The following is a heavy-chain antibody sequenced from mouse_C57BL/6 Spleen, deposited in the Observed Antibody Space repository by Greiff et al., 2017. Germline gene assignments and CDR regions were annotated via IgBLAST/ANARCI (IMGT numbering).Heavy chain of an antibody. Sequence: EVMLVESGGVLVKPGASLKLSCTASGFTFSDYGMHWVRQAPGKGLEWIAYISSGSSTIYYADTVKGRFTISRDNAKNTLFLQMTRLRSEDTAMYYCARDYGRHDYWGQGTPLTVSS. D-gene: IGHD1-1*01. J-gene: IGHJ2*01. CDR1: GFTFSDYG. V-gene: IGHV5-17*01. CDR2: ISSGSSTI. CDR3: ARDYGRHDY.